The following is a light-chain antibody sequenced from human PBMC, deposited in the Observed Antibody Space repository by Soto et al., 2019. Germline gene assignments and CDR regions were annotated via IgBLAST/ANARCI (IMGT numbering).Light chain of an antibody. J-gene: IGKJ1*01. CDR2: GVS. CDR1: QSVRSN. Sequence: EIVMTQSPATLSVSPGERATLSCRASQSVRSNLAWYQQKPGQAPRLLLYGVSTRATGIPARFSGSGSETEFTLTISSLQSEDFAVYNCQQYNNWPPWTFGQGTNVEGK. V-gene: IGKV3-15*01. CDR3: QQYNNWPPWT.